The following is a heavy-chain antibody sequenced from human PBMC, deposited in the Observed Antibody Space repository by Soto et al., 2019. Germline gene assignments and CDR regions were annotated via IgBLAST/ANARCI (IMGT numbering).Heavy chain of an antibody. D-gene: IGHD3-3*01. Sequence: LSLTCAVYGGSFIGYYWSWIRQPPGKGLEWIGEINHSGSTNYNPSLKSRVTISVDTSKNQFSLKLSSVTAADTAVYYCAREHGYYDFWSGYLLYYYGMDVWGQGTTVTVSS. J-gene: IGHJ6*02. CDR2: INHSGST. CDR1: GGSFIGYY. CDR3: AREHGYYDFWSGYLLYYYGMDV. V-gene: IGHV4-34*01.